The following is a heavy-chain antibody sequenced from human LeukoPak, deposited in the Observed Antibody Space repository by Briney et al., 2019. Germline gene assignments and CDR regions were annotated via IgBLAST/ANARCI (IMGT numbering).Heavy chain of an antibody. J-gene: IGHJ3*02. V-gene: IGHV3-48*03. CDR2: ISSSGSTI. CDR3: ARDNLIVVVVGRDAFDI. Sequence: GGSLRLSCAASGFTFSSYEMNWVRQAPGKGLEWVSYISSSGSTIYYADSVKGRFTISRDNAKNSLYLQMNSLRAEDTAVYYCARDNLIVVVVGRDAFDIWGQGTMVTVSS. D-gene: IGHD2-15*01. CDR1: GFTFSSYE.